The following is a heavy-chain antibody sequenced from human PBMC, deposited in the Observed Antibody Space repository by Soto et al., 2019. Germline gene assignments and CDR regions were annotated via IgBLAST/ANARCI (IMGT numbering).Heavy chain of an antibody. CDR1: GGTFSSYA. V-gene: IGHV1-69*01. CDR2: VIPIFGRA. Sequence: QVQLVQSGAEVKKPGSSVKVSCKASGGTFSSYAISWVRQAPGQGLEWMGGVIPIFGRANYAQKSQGRVTITEDEPTSPAYVELTSLTYEDTAVYYSARDRVPLYFSGGDCYSCYYYGMDVWGQGTTVTVSS. D-gene: IGHD2-21*02. J-gene: IGHJ6*02. CDR3: ARDRVPLYFSGGDCYSCYYYGMDV.